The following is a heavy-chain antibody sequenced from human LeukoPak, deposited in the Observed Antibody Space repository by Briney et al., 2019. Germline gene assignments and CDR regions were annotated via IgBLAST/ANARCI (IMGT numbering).Heavy chain of an antibody. V-gene: IGHV3-23*01. Sequence: GGSLRLSCAASGFTFSSYAMTWVRQAPGKGLEWVSAIDGSGGSTYYADCVKGRFTISRDNSKNTLYLQMNSLRAEDTAVYYCAKGQVVVDYWGQGTLVTVSS. CDR3: AKGQVVVDY. CDR2: IDGSGGST. CDR1: GFTFSSYA. D-gene: IGHD2-2*01. J-gene: IGHJ4*02.